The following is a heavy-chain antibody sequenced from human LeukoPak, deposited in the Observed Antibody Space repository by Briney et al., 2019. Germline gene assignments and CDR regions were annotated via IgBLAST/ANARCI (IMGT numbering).Heavy chain of an antibody. Sequence: SETLSLTCAVYGGSFSDYYWSWIRQPPGKGLEWIGEINHSGSTNYNPSLKSRVTISLDTSNNQFSLKLTSVTAADTAVYYCARDKVAVAGTGVNWFDPWGQGTLVTVSS. CDR3: ARDKVAVAGTGVNWFDP. D-gene: IGHD6-19*01. J-gene: IGHJ5*02. V-gene: IGHV4-34*01. CDR1: GGSFSDYY. CDR2: INHSGST.